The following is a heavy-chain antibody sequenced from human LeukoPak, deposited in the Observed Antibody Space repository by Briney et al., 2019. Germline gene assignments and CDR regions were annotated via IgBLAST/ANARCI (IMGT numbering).Heavy chain of an antibody. Sequence: SETLSLTCTVSGGSISSYYWSWIRQPPGKGLEWIGYIYYTENTNYNPSLKSRVTISVGTSKNQFSLNLTSVTAADTAVYYCAGGNFYDSRGHPYHFHYWGQGTLVTVPS. V-gene: IGHV4-59*01. CDR3: AGGNFYDSRGHPYHFHY. CDR1: GGSISSYY. J-gene: IGHJ4*02. D-gene: IGHD3-22*01. CDR2: IYYTENT.